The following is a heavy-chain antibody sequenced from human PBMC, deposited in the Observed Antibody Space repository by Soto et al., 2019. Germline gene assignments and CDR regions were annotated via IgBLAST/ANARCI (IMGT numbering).Heavy chain of an antibody. D-gene: IGHD2-2*01. Sequence: QVQLVQSGAEVKKPGSSVNVSCKASGGTFSSYAISWVRQPPGQALEWMGGIIPISGTANYAQKFQGRVTITADESTSTAYMELSSLRSEDTAVYYCARSQGSSTSLEIYYYYYYGMDVWGQGTTVTVSS. CDR1: GGTFSSYA. CDR3: ARSQGSSTSLEIYYYYYYGMDV. J-gene: IGHJ6*02. CDR2: IIPISGTA. V-gene: IGHV1-69*01.